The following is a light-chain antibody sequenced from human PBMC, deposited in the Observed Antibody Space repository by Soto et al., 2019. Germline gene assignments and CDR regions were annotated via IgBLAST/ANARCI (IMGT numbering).Light chain of an antibody. CDR2: NSD. CDR1: SSNVGSNS. Sequence: QTVVTQPPSASGTPGRRVTISCSGTSSNVGSNSVSWYHHLPGTAPKLLIYNSDQRPSGVPDRFSGSKSDTSASLAISGLQSEDEADYYCAAWDDSLNSPLFGGGTKLTVL. J-gene: IGLJ2*01. V-gene: IGLV1-44*01. CDR3: AAWDDSLNSPL.